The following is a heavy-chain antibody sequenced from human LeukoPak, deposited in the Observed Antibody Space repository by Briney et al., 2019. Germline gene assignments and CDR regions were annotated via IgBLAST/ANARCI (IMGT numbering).Heavy chain of an antibody. V-gene: IGHV3-48*03. J-gene: IGHJ4*02. CDR1: GCTFSSYA. D-gene: IGHD3-10*01. CDR2: ISGSGTTI. Sequence: PGGSLRLSCAASGCTFSSYAMHWVRQAPGKGLEWVTYISGSGTTIYYADSVRGRFTISRDNAKNSLYLQMNSLRAEDTAVYYCARAHGSGSYYSFDYWGQGTLVTVSS. CDR3: ARAHGSGSYYSFDY.